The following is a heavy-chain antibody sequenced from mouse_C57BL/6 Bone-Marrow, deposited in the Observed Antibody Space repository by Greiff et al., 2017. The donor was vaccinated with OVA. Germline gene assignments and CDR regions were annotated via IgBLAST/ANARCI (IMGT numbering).Heavy chain of an antibody. V-gene: IGHV5-17*01. D-gene: IGHD1-1*01. CDR2: ISSGSSTI. CDR3: ARPYYYGSSYPAWFAY. J-gene: IGHJ3*01. Sequence: EVKVVESGGGLVKPGGSLKLSCAASGFTFSDYGMHWVRQAPEKGLEWVAYISSGSSTIYYADTVKGRFTISRDNAKNTLFLQMTSLRSEDTAMYYCARPYYYGSSYPAWFAYWGQGTLVTVSA. CDR1: GFTFSDYG.